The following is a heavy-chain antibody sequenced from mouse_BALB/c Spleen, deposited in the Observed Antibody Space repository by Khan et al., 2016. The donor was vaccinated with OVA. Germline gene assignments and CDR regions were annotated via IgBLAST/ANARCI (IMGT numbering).Heavy chain of an antibody. J-gene: IGHJ4*01. CDR1: GDSITSGY. CDR3: ARRNLKAMDY. V-gene: IGHV3-8*02. Sequence: VQLKQSGPSLVKPSQTLSLTCSVTGDSITSGYWNWIRKFPGNKLEYMAYISYGGSTYYNPSLKSRISITRDTSKNQYYLQLNSVTTEDTATYYCARRNLKAMDYWGQGTSVTVSS. CDR2: ISYGGST.